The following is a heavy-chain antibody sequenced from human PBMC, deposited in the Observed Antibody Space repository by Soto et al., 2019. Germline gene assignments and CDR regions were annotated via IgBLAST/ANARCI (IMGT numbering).Heavy chain of an antibody. CDR1: GFTFSTYS. V-gene: IGHV3-21*01. CDR3: AREYTAWPLAYGLDV. Sequence: GGSLRLSCVGSGFTFSTYSINRVRQAPGKGLEWVSSISSRSDIYYADSVKARFTVSRDNAKNSVSLQMSSLRAEDTAVYYCAREYTAWPLAYGLDVWGQGTTVTASS. CDR2: ISSRSDI. J-gene: IGHJ6*02. D-gene: IGHD2-2*02.